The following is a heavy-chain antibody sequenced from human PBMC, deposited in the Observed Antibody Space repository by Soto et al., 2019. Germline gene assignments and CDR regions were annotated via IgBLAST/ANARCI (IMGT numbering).Heavy chain of an antibody. CDR3: SRGPPDCSGCSGYFKFNYYYYYGMDV. D-gene: IGHD2-15*01. J-gene: IGHJ6*02. Sequence: RASVKVSCKASGYTFTGYYMHWVRQAPGQGLEWMGWINPNSGGTNYEKKFQGWVTMNRDTSISKAYMERSRQGSDETAVYDCSRGPPDCSGCSGYFKFNYYYYYGMDVWGQGTTVTVSS. V-gene: IGHV1-2*04. CDR2: INPNSGGT. CDR1: GYTFTGYY.